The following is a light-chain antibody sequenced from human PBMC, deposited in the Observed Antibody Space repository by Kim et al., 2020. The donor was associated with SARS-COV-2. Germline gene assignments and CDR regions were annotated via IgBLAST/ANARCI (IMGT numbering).Light chain of an antibody. CDR2: GAS. J-gene: IGKJ5*01. V-gene: IGKV1-13*02. Sequence: ASAGDRVTITCRASQDISSYLAWYQQNPGRAPKRLIYGASSLQSGVPSRFSGSGSGTDFTLTISSLQPEDFATYFCQQYNSYPLTFGQGTRLEIK. CDR1: QDISSY. CDR3: QQYNSYPLT.